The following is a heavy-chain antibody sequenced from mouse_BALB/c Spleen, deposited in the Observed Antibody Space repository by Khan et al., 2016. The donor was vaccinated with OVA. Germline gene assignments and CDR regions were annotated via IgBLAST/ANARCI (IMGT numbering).Heavy chain of an antibody. CDR3: ARGAGTTYGMDY. D-gene: IGHD4-1*01. Sequence: QVQLQQSGAELMKPGASVKISCKATGYTFSNYWIEWVKQRPGHGLEWIGEILPGRGNSNYNEKFKGKATFTADTSSIVAYMQLNSLTSEDSAGYYCARGAGTTYGMDYWGQGTSVTVSS. J-gene: IGHJ4*01. CDR1: GYTFSNYW. V-gene: IGHV1-9*01. CDR2: ILPGRGNS.